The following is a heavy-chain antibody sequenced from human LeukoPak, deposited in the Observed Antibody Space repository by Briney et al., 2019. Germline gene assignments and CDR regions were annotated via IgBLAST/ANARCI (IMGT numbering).Heavy chain of an antibody. CDR2: INPSGGST. J-gene: IGHJ4*02. V-gene: IGHV1-46*01. CDR3: ARDFTHYYDSSGYSPGPFDY. D-gene: IGHD3-22*01. Sequence: GASVKVSCTPSGYTFTSYYMHWVRQTPGQGLEWMGIINPSGGSTSYAQTFQGRVTMTRDMSTSTVYMELSSLRSEDTAVYYCARDFTHYYDSSGYSPGPFDYWGQGTLVTVSS. CDR1: GYTFTSYY.